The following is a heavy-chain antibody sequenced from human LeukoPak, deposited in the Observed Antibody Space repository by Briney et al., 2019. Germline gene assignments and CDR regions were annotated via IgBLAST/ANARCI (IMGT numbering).Heavy chain of an antibody. V-gene: IGHV4-38-2*02. CDR2: IHHSGSS. D-gene: IGHD2-15*01. J-gene: IGHJ4*02. CDR3: ARDRYCSGRSCYGPPDY. CDR1: GYSISSGYF. Sequence: SETLSLTCNVSGYSISSGYFWGWIRQPPGKGLEWIGSIHHSGSSYYNPSLKSRVTISIDTSKNQFSLKLNSVTAADTAVYYCARDRYCSGRSCYGPPDYWGQGVLVTVSS.